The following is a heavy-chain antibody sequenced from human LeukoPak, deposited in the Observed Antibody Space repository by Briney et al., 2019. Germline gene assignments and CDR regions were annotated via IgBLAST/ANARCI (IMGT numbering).Heavy chain of an antibody. D-gene: IGHD2/OR15-2a*01. Sequence: PGGSLRLSCAASGFTFSRYWMSWVRQAPGKGLEWVANIKQDGSEKYYVASAKGRFTISRDNAKNSLYLQMNGLRAEDTAVYYCARAPYTTGRGYYFDYWGQGTLVTVSS. CDR1: GFTFSRYW. J-gene: IGHJ4*02. CDR3: ARAPYTTGRGYYFDY. V-gene: IGHV3-7*02. CDR2: IKQDGSEK.